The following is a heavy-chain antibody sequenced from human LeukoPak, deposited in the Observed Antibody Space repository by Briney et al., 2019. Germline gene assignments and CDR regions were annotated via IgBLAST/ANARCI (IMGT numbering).Heavy chain of an antibody. CDR1: GYTFTSYG. V-gene: IGHV1-18*01. J-gene: IGHJ4*02. CDR2: ISAYNGNT. CDR3: ARDSVWDLVGATEIDY. Sequence: ASVKVSCKASGYTFTSYGISWVRQAPGQGLEWMGWISAYNGNTNYAQKLQGRVTMTTDTSTSTAYMELRSLRSDDTAVYYCARDSVWDLVGATEIDYWGQGTLVTVSS. D-gene: IGHD1-26*01.